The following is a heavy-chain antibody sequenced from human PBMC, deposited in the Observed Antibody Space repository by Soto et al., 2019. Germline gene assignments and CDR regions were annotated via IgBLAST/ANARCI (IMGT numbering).Heavy chain of an antibody. CDR2: IYHSGST. J-gene: IGHJ4*02. CDR3: ARDPAKFSPDY. Sequence: TLSLTCAVSGGSISSGGYAWSWIRQPPGKGLEWIGYIYHSGSTYYNPSLKSRVTISVDRSKNQFSLKLSSVTAADTAVYYCARDPAKFSPDYWGQGTLVTVSS. CDR1: GGSISSGGYA. V-gene: IGHV4-30-2*01. D-gene: IGHD2-2*01.